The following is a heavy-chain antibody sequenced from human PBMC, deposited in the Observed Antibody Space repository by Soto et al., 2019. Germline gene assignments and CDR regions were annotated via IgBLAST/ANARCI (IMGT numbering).Heavy chain of an antibody. CDR3: ARQSGPAYRYGMDI. Sequence: QMQFQQWGAGLLKASETLSLTCSVSGGSFSGYYLAWIRQPPGKGLEWIGEINHAGSTKYHPSLKRRVVLSVDLSNTHFSLTLRSVTAADTAVYFCARQSGPAYRYGMDIWGQGTTVAVSS. D-gene: IGHD1-1*01. CDR2: INHAGST. CDR1: GGSFSGYY. V-gene: IGHV4-34*02. J-gene: IGHJ6*02.